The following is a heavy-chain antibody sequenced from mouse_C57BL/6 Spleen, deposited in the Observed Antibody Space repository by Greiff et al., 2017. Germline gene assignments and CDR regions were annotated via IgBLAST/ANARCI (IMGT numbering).Heavy chain of an antibody. D-gene: IGHD3-2*02. Sequence: EVKLQQSGAELVKPGASVKLSCTASGFNIKDYYMHWVKQRTEQGLEWIGRIDPEDGETKCAPKFQGKATITADTSSNTAYLQLSSLTSEDTAVYYCARSAQATWFAYWGQGTLVTVSA. CDR3: ARSAQATWFAY. CDR1: GFNIKDYY. CDR2: IDPEDGET. J-gene: IGHJ3*01. V-gene: IGHV14-2*01.